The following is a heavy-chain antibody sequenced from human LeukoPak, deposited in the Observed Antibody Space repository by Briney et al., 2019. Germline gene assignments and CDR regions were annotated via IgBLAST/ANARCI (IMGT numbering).Heavy chain of an antibody. CDR2: VKEDGSAK. CDR3: ARYRSLGD. CDR1: GFTFSSSW. V-gene: IGHV3-7*01. Sequence: GGSLRLSCAASGFTFSSSWMSWVRQAPGKGLEWVANVKEDGSAKYYVDSVKGRFTISRDNAKNSLYLQMNSLRAEDTAVYYCARYRSLGDWGQGTLVTVSS. D-gene: IGHD3-10*01. J-gene: IGHJ4*02.